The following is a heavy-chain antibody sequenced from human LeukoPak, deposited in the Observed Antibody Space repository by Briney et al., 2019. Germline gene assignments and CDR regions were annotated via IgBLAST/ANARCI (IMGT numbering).Heavy chain of an antibody. Sequence: GGSLRLSCAASGFTFSSYSMNWVRQAPGRGLEWVSSISSSSSYIYYADSVKGRFTISRDNAKNSLYLQMNSLRAEDTAVYYCARPPMYDMLPDYWGQGTLVTVSS. CDR2: ISSSSSYI. CDR1: GFTFSSYS. D-gene: IGHD3-9*01. CDR3: ARPPMYDMLPDY. J-gene: IGHJ4*02. V-gene: IGHV3-21*01.